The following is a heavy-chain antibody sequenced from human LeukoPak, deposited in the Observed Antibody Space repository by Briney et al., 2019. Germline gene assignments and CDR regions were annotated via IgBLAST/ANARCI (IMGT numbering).Heavy chain of an antibody. J-gene: IGHJ4*02. D-gene: IGHD2-15*01. V-gene: IGHV3-11*01. CDR1: GFTFSDYY. CDR3: ARRGSGRHFDF. Sequence: GGSLRLSCAAPGFTFSDYYMSWIRQAPGKGLEWVSYISGGSSTIYYADSLKGRFTVSRDNAKNSLYPLMNSLRAEDTAVYYCARRGSGRHFDFWGQGTLVTVSS. CDR2: ISGGSSTI.